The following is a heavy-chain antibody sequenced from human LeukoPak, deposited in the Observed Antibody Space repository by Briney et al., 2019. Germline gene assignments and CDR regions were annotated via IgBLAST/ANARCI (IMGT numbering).Heavy chain of an antibody. Sequence: GASVKVSCKASGGTFSSYAISWVRQAPGQGLEWMGGIIPIFGTANYAQKFQGRVTITTDESTSTAYMELSSLSSVTAADTAVYYCAGAEPRGYCSSTSCYTTEGGHDYWGQGTLVTVSS. D-gene: IGHD2-2*02. CDR3: AGAEPRGYCSSTSCYTTEGGHDY. V-gene: IGHV1-69*05. J-gene: IGHJ4*02. CDR2: IIPIFGTA. CDR1: GGTFSSYA.